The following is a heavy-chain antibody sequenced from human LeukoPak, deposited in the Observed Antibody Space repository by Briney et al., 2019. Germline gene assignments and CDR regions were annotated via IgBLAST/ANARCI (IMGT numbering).Heavy chain of an antibody. CDR3: VRWGTSCRGTCYPDH. D-gene: IGHD2-15*01. Sequence: HGGSLRLSCAASGFPFNLYAMAWVRQTPEKGQEWVSIISDSGKYLYYAESVKGRFTVSRDNSRNMVYLHMSSLTVDDTALYYCVRWGTSCRGTCYPDHWGQGTLVTVSS. CDR2: ISDSGKYL. J-gene: IGHJ5*02. CDR1: GFPFNLYA. V-gene: IGHV3-23*01.